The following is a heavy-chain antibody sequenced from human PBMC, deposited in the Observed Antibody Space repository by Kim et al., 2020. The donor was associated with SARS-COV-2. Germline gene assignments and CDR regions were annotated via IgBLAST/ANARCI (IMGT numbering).Heavy chain of an antibody. J-gene: IGHJ5*02. CDR3: ARDKAPIKPWLRCYGTWGNWFDP. Sequence: SETLSLTCAVYGGSFSGYYWSWIRQPPGKGLEWIGEINHSGSTNYNPSLKSRVTISVDTSKNQFSLMLSSVTAADTAVYYCARDKAPIKPWLRCYGTWGNWFDPWGHGTLVTVSS. D-gene: IGHD5-12*01. CDR1: GGSFSGYY. CDR2: INHSGST. V-gene: IGHV4-34*01.